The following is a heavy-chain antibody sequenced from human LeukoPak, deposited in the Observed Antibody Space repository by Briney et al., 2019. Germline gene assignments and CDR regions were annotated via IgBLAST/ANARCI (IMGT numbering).Heavy chain of an antibody. CDR3: ARGLATTRFDY. Sequence: KPSETLSLTCAVYGGSFSGYYWSWIRQPPGKGLEWIGEINHSGSTNYNPSLKSRVTISVDTSKNQFSLKLSSVTAADTAVYYCARGLATTRFDYRGQGTLVTVSS. J-gene: IGHJ4*02. CDR2: INHSGST. CDR1: GGSFSGYY. V-gene: IGHV4-34*01. D-gene: IGHD1-26*01.